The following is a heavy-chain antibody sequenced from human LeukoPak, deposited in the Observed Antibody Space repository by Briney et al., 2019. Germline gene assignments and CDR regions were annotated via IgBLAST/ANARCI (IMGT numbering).Heavy chain of an antibody. D-gene: IGHD6-13*01. CDR3: TTDTGSSWYSHFDY. Sequence: GGSLRLSCAGSVFTFSNAWMSWVRQAPGKGLEWVGRIKSKTDGGTTDYAAPVKGRFTISRDDSKNTLYLQMNSLKTEDTAVYYCTTDTGSSWYSHFDYWGQGTLVTVSS. CDR2: IKSKTDGGTT. J-gene: IGHJ4*02. V-gene: IGHV3-15*01. CDR1: VFTFSNAW.